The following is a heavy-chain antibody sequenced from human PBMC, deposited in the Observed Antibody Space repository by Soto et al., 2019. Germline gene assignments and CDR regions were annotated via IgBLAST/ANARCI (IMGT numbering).Heavy chain of an antibody. CDR1: GFTFSNYG. D-gene: IGHD5-12*01. CDR2: VWYDGRNK. J-gene: IGHJ6*02. Sequence: QVQLVESGGGVVQPGRSLRLSCAASGFTFSNYGMHWVRQAPGKGLEWVAHVWYDGRNKYYRDSVQGRFSISRDNYKNTLYLQMNSLRDEDTAVYYCVRAAGYSGNDYVYYYGMDVWGQGTTVTVSS. CDR3: VRAAGYSGNDYVYYYGMDV. V-gene: IGHV3-33*01.